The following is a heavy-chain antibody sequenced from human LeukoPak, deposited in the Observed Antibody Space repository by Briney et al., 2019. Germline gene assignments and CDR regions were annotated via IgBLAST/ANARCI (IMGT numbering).Heavy chain of an antibody. Sequence: ASVKVSCKASGYTFTGYYMHWVRQAPGPGLEWMGRINPNSGGTNYAQKFQGRVTMTRDTSISTAYMELSRLRSDDTAVYYCARESHETREDYWGQGTLVTVSS. D-gene: IGHD1-1*01. V-gene: IGHV1-2*06. J-gene: IGHJ4*02. CDR1: GYTFTGYY. CDR3: ARESHETREDY. CDR2: INPNSGGT.